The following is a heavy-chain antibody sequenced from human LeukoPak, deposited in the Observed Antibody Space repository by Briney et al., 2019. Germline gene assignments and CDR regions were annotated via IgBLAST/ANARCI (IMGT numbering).Heavy chain of an antibody. CDR3: AKAQNRGYSYGYPYFDS. Sequence: PSETLSLTCAVYGEAFTGYFWSWVRQAPGKGLEWVSATSGSGSSTYYADSVKGRFAISRDNSKNTLYLQMNSLRAEDTAVYYCAKAQNRGYSYGYPYFDSWGQGTLVTVSS. V-gene: IGHV3-23*01. J-gene: IGHJ4*02. D-gene: IGHD5-18*01. CDR1: GEAFTGYF. CDR2: TSGSGSST.